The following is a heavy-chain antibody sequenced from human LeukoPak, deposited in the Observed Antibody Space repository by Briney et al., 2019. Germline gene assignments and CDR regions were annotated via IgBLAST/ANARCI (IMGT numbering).Heavy chain of an antibody. CDR1: GDSLSANGYY. Sequence: SETLSLTCTVSGDSLSANGYYWAWIRQAPGKGLEWIATVYYTGHSYYNPSLRSRVTISVDTSKNQFSLRLNSVTAADTAVYYCARLPRGGSYDLDYWGQGTLVTVSS. CDR3: ARLPRGGSYDLDY. V-gene: IGHV4-39*01. J-gene: IGHJ4*02. D-gene: IGHD1-26*01. CDR2: VYYTGHS.